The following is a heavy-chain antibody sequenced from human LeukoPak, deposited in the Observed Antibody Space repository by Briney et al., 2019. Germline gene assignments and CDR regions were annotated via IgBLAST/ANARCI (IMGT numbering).Heavy chain of an antibody. CDR1: GASFSSSTYY. Sequence: PSVTLSLTCTVSGASFSSSTYYWSWIRQPPGKGLEWIGSIYYGGGTYYNPSLKSRVTMSVDTSKKQFSLKLSSVTAADTAVYYCARHAGGIAAAGTRPFDYWGQGTLVTVSS. D-gene: IGHD6-13*01. V-gene: IGHV4-39*01. CDR3: ARHAGGIAAAGTRPFDY. CDR2: IYYGGGT. J-gene: IGHJ4*02.